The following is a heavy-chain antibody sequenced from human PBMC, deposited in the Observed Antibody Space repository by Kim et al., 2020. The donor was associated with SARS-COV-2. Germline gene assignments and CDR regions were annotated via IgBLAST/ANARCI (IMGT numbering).Heavy chain of an antibody. CDR3: ARGKSSWYFYFDY. Sequence: GGSLRLSCAASGFTVSSNYMSWVRQAPGKGLEWVSVIYSGGSTYYADSVKGRFTISRDNSKNTLYLQMNSLRAEDTAVYYCARGKSSWYFYFDYWGQGTLVTVSS. J-gene: IGHJ4*02. CDR2: IYSGGST. V-gene: IGHV3-53*01. D-gene: IGHD6-13*01. CDR1: GFTVSSNY.